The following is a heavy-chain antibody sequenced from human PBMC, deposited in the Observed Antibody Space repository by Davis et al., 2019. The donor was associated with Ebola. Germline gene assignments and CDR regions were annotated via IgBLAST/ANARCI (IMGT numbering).Heavy chain of an antibody. CDR3: VKGGGYFDTSGYPFDY. Sequence: GGSLRLSCEASGFSFSTYAMTWVRQAPGKGLEWVSAISGSGGSIYYADSVKGRFTISKDSSKNTLYLQMNSLRAEDTALYYCVKGGGYFDTSGYPFDYWGQGTLVTVSS. V-gene: IGHV3-23*01. CDR1: GFSFSTYA. CDR2: ISGSGGSI. J-gene: IGHJ4*02. D-gene: IGHD3-22*01.